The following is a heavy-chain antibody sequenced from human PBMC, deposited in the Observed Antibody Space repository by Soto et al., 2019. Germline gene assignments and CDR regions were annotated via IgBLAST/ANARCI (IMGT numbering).Heavy chain of an antibody. CDR1: GDSVSSNSAA. D-gene: IGHD1-26*01. CDR2: TYYTSKWYN. J-gene: IGHJ4*01. V-gene: IGHV6-1*01. CDR3: ARVPIIGSYSHCEY. Sequence: SQTLSLTCVISGDSVSSNSAAWNWIRQSPSRGLEWLARTYYTSKWYNDYAVSVKSRITINADTSKNQFSLQLNSVTPEDTAVYYCARVPIIGSYSHCEYWGQGTMVIVSS.